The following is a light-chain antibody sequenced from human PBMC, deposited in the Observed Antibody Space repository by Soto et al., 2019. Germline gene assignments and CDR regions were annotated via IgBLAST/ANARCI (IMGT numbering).Light chain of an antibody. CDR1: QSLVHSDGKTY. CDR3: MQQKQFPFT. Sequence: DIVLTQTPLSSPVTLGQPASISCRSSQSLVHSDGKTYLSWVQQRPGQPPRLLIYKVSNRFSGVTDRFTGSGAGTDFTLKISRMAAEDVGTYYRMQQKQFPFTFGGGTKVDIK. CDR2: KVS. V-gene: IGKV2-24*01. J-gene: IGKJ4*01.